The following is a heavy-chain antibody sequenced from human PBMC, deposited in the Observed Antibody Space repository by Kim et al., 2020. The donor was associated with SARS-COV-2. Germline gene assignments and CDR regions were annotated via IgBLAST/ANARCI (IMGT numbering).Heavy chain of an antibody. V-gene: IGHV3-7*01. D-gene: IGHD3-10*01. CDR3: AGQFGRPDHY. CDR1: GFTFSSYW. CDR2: IKPDGSQK. J-gene: IGHJ4*02. Sequence: GGSLRLSCAASGFTFSSYWMSWVRQAPGQGLECVANIKPDGSQKGYVDSVKGRFTISRDNAKNSLYLQMNSLRAEDTAVYYCAGQFGRPDHYWGQGTVVT.